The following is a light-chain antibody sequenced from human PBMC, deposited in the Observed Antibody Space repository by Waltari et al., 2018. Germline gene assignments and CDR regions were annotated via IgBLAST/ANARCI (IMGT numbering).Light chain of an antibody. CDR3: QKYGTLPAT. J-gene: IGKJ1*01. V-gene: IGKV3-20*01. CDR1: QSVSMT. Sequence: EIVFTQSPGTLSLSPGERATLSCRASQSVSMTLAWYQQKPGQAPRLLIYDASTWATGIPDRFSGSGSGTDFSLTISRLEPEDFAVYYCQKYGTLPATFGQGTKVQIK. CDR2: DAS.